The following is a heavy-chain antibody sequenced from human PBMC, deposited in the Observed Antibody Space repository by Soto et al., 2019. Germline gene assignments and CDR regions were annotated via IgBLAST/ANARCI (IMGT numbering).Heavy chain of an antibody. Sequence: QVQLVESGGGVVQPGRSLRLSCAASGFTFSSYAMHWVRQAPGKGLEWVAVISYDGSNKYYADSVKGRFTISRDNSKNTLYLQMNSLRAEDTAVYYCAPRIDSYGYGLDDYWGQGTLVTVSS. J-gene: IGHJ4*02. CDR1: GFTFSSYA. V-gene: IGHV3-30-3*01. CDR3: APRIDSYGYGLDDY. CDR2: ISYDGSNK. D-gene: IGHD5-18*01.